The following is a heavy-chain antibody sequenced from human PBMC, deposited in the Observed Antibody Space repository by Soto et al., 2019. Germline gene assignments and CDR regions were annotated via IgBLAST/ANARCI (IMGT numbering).Heavy chain of an antibody. CDR1: GGTFSSSG. CDR3: AGRPTPRGTADPYAVDV. D-gene: IGHD2-21*02. J-gene: IGHJ6*02. V-gene: IGHV1-69*09. Sequence: QVQLVQSGTEVKKPGSSVKVSCKASGGTFSSSGFSWVRQAPGQGLEWMGMIVPSLDTTKYAQKFQARVTSTPDQFTSTAYPEVGRLRPGDPAVSFCAGRPTPRGTADPYAVDVWGQGTRVIVSS. CDR2: IVPSLDTT.